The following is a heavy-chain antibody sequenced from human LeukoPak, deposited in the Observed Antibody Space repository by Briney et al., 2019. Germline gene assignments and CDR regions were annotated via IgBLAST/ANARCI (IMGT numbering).Heavy chain of an antibody. CDR3: ARVWDGDYYDSSGPIGN. V-gene: IGHV3-53*01. Sequence: GGSLRLSCAASGFTVSSNYMSWVRQAPGKELEWVSVIYSGGSTYYADSVKGRFTISRDNSKNTLYLQMNSLRAEDTAVYYCARVWDGDYYDSSGPIGNWGQGTLVTVSS. CDR1: GFTVSSNY. CDR2: IYSGGST. J-gene: IGHJ4*02. D-gene: IGHD3-22*01.